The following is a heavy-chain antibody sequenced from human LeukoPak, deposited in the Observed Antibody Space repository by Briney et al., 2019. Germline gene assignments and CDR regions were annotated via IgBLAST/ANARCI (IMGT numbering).Heavy chain of an antibody. CDR2: IYYSGST. Sequence: PSETLSLTCTVSGGSISSYYWSWIRQPPGKGLEWIGYIYYSGSTNYNPFLKSRVTISVDTSKNQFSLKLSSVTAADTAVHYCARASSETAIIDYWGQGTLVTVSS. J-gene: IGHJ4*02. V-gene: IGHV4-59*01. D-gene: IGHD5-18*01. CDR3: ARASSETAIIDY. CDR1: GGSISSYY.